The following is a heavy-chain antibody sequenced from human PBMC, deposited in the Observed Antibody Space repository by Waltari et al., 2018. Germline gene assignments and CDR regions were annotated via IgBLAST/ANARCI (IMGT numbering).Heavy chain of an antibody. CDR3: ARGPKSGYSSGWTNWFDP. Sequence: QVQLQQWGAGLLKPSETLSLTCAVYGGSFSGYYWSWIRQPPGKGLAWLGEINHSGSTNYNPALKSRVTISVDTSKNQCSLKLSSVTAADTAVYYCARGPKSGYSSGWTNWFDPWGQGTLVTVSS. CDR1: GGSFSGYY. D-gene: IGHD6-19*01. J-gene: IGHJ5*02. CDR2: INHSGST. V-gene: IGHV4-34*01.